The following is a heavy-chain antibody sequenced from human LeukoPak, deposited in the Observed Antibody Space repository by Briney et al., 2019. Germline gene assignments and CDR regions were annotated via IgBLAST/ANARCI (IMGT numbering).Heavy chain of an antibody. CDR2: ISISGSTI. V-gene: IGHV3-11*04. CDR3: ARDPGVAAADYFDY. D-gene: IGHD6-13*01. J-gene: IGHJ4*02. CDR1: GFTFSDYY. Sequence: GGSLRLSCAASGFTFSDYYMSWIREAPGKGLERVSYISISGSTIYYADSVKGRFTISRDNAKNSLYLQMNSLRAEDTAVYYCARDPGVAAADYFDYWGQGTLVTVSS.